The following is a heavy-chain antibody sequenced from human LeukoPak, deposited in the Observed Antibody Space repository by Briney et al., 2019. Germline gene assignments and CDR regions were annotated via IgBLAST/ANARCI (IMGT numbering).Heavy chain of an antibody. J-gene: IGHJ6*02. CDR3: GRWANYGMDV. CDR2: IHYTGRT. CDR1: GGSVSGYD. Sequence: SETLSLTCSVSGGSVSGYDWSWIRQPPGKGLEWIAYIHYTGRTNYNPSLRSRVIISVDTSKNQLSLKVNSVTAADTAVYYCGRWANYGMDVWGQGTTVSVS. V-gene: IGHV4-59*02.